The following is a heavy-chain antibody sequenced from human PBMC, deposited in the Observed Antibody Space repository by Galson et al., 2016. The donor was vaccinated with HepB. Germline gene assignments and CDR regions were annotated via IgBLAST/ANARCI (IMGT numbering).Heavy chain of an antibody. J-gene: IGHJ4*02. D-gene: IGHD1-26*01. CDR3: AREVGALAVDDY. CDR2: VYHTGST. V-gene: IGHV4-38-2*02. Sequence: SETLSLTCTVSGFSITSGYFWGWIRQPPGKGLEWIGTVYHTGSTHYNPSLESRLTISVDTSKNQFSLKLSSVTATDTAVYYCAREVGALAVDDYWSQGTLVTVSS. CDR1: GFSITSGYF.